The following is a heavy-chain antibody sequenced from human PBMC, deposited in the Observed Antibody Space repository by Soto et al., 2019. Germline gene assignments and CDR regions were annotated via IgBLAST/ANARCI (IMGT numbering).Heavy chain of an antibody. CDR3: ASPHPDYGDYNYYYYGMDV. D-gene: IGHD4-17*01. J-gene: IGHJ6*02. CDR1: GFTFSSYW. CDR2: IKQDGSEK. V-gene: IGHV3-7*03. Sequence: PGGSLRLSCAASGFTFSSYWISWVRQAPGKGLEWVANIKQDGSEKYYVDSVKGRFTISRDNAKNSLYLQMNSLRAEDTAVYYCASPHPDYGDYNYYYYGMDVWGQGTTVTVSS.